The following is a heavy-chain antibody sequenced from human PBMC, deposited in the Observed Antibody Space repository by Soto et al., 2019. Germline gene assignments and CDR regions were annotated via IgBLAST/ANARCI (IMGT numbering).Heavy chain of an antibody. CDR3: ARDRFWGTYYYDSSGYSHTSAFDI. CDR2: IYYSGST. V-gene: IGHV4-59*01. D-gene: IGHD3-22*01. J-gene: IGHJ3*02. Sequence: PSETLSLTCTVSGGSISSYYWSWIRQPPGKGLEWIGYIYYSGSTNYNPSLKSRVTISVDTSKNQFSLKLSSVTAAGTAVYYCARDRFWGTYYYDSSGYSHTSAFDIWGQGTMVTVSS. CDR1: GGSISSYY.